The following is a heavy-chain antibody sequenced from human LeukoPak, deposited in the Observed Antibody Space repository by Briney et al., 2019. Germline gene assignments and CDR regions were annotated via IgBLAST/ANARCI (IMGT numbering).Heavy chain of an antibody. CDR2: IRNKANSYTT. V-gene: IGHV3-72*01. Sequence: GGSLRLSYAASGFTFSDHYMDWVRQAPGKGLEWVGRIRNKANSYTTEYAASVKGRFTVSRDNSKNSLYLQMNSLKTEDTAVYYCVGGAVYYFDCWGQGTLVTVSS. CDR3: VGGAVYYFDC. J-gene: IGHJ4*02. CDR1: GFTFSDHY.